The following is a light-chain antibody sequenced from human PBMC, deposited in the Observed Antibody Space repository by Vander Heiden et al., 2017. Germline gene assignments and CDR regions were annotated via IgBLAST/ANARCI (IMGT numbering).Light chain of an antibody. Sequence: DIQMTQSPSSLSASVGDRVTITCQASQDISNYLNWYQQKPGKAPKSLIYDAANLETGGPSRFSGSGSGTDFTITISSLQPEDIATYYCQQYDKLPRTFGQGTKVEIK. CDR3: QQYDKLPRT. V-gene: IGKV1-33*01. CDR2: DAA. CDR1: QDISNY. J-gene: IGKJ1*01.